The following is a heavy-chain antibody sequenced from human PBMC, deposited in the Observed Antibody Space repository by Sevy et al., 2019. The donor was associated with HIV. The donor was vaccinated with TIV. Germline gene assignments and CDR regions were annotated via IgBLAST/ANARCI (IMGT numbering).Heavy chain of an antibody. CDR2: IYYSGST. D-gene: IGHD3-22*01. Sequence: SETLSLTCTVSAGSISSYYWSWIRQPPGKGLEWIGYIYYSGSTNYNPSLKSRVTISVDTSKNQFSLKLSSVTAADTAVYYCARAYDSSGYYGVGYYYYYGMDVWGQGTTVTVSS. CDR3: ARAYDSSGYYGVGYYYYYGMDV. J-gene: IGHJ6*02. V-gene: IGHV4-59*01. CDR1: AGSISSYY.